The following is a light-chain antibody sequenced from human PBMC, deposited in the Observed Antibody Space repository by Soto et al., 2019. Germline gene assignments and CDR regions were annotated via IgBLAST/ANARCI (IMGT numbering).Light chain of an antibody. Sequence: QSVLTQPASVSGSPGQSTTISCTGTSSDIGGYNYVSWYQQLPGEAPKFIIYDVSDRPSGVSTRFSGSKSGNTASLTISGLQAEDEGDYYCSSFTSRHTYVFGTGTKLTVL. CDR1: SSDIGGYNY. J-gene: IGLJ1*01. CDR3: SSFTSRHTYV. V-gene: IGLV2-14*01. CDR2: DVS.